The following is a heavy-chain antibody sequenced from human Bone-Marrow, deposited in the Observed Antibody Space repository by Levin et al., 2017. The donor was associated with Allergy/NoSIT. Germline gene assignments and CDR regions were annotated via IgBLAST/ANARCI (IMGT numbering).Heavy chain of an antibody. Sequence: PGGSLRLSCTVSGFTFSIYSINWVRQAPGKGLEWVSSISSSGSDMYYVDSVRGRFTISRDNAKNSLTLQMNSLRAGDTAVYYCARGIIGDVRVAHKEAFDIWGQGTMVSVSS. V-gene: IGHV3-21*01. D-gene: IGHD2-8*02. CDR3: ARGIIGDVRVAHKEAFDI. J-gene: IGHJ3*02. CDR2: ISSSGSDM. CDR1: GFTFSIYS.